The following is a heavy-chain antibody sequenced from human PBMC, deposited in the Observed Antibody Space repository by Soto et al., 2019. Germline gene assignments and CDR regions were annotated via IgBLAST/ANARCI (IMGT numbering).Heavy chain of an antibody. J-gene: IGHJ3*02. CDR1: GFTLDDYT. D-gene: IGHD3-22*01. CDR3: AKDMGLDYYDSSGYYSPNAFDI. Sequence: GGSLRLSCAASGFTLDDYTMHWVRQAPGKGLEWVSLISWDGGSTYYADSVKGRFTISRDNSKNSLYLQMNSLRTEDTALYYCAKDMGLDYYDSSGYYSPNAFDIWGQGTMVTVSS. CDR2: ISWDGGST. V-gene: IGHV3-43*01.